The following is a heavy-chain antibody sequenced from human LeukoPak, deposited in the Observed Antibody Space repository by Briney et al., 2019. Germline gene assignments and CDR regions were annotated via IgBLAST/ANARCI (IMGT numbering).Heavy chain of an antibody. Sequence: SETLSLTCTVSGGSISSYYWSWIRQPPGKGLEWIGYIYYSGRTNYNPSLKSRVTISVDTSKNQFSLKLSYVTAADTAVYFCARESSWGNFDYWGQGTLVTVSS. V-gene: IGHV4-59*01. CDR3: ARESSWGNFDY. CDR1: GGSISSYY. J-gene: IGHJ4*02. CDR2: IYYSGRT. D-gene: IGHD7-27*01.